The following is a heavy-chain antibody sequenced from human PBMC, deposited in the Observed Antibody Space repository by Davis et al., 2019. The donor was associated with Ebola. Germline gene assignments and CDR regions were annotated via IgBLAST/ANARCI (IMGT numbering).Heavy chain of an antibody. CDR3: ARRLTSSAYYYGMDV. CDR2: IYPGDSDT. Sequence: GESLKISCKGSGYSFTSYWIGWVRQMPGKGLECMGIIYPGDSDTRYNPSFQGHVTISADKSISTAYLQWSSLKASDTAMYYCARRLTSSAYYYGMDVWGQGTTVTVSS. V-gene: IGHV5-51*01. D-gene: IGHD3-22*01. J-gene: IGHJ6*02. CDR1: GYSFTSYW.